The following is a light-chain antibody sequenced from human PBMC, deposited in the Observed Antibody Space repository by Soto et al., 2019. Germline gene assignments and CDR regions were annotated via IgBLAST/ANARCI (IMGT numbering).Light chain of an antibody. CDR2: EGT. V-gene: IGLV2-23*01. CDR1: SSDVGSYNL. CDR3: CSYAGSSTLVV. J-gene: IGLJ2*01. Sequence: HSALTQPASVSGSPGQSITISCTGTSSDVGSYNLVSWYQQHPGKAPKLLIYEGTKRPSGVSNRFSESKSGNTASLTISGLQAEDEADYYCCSYAGSSTLVVFGGGTKLTVL.